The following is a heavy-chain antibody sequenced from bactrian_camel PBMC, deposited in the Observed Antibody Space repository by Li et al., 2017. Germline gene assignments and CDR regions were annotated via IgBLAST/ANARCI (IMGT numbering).Heavy chain of an antibody. CDR2: KYLGGKI. Sequence: HVQLVESGGGSVQAGGSLKLTCRFSGYKYPASCMGWYRQAPGAEREAVAAKYLGGKIWYHPTVKGRFTISQDNSKKTLYLQMNSLKTEDTAVYYCAAEGALNGGICYGNYNYWGQGTQVTVSS. CDR1: GYKYPASC. V-gene: IGHV3S55*01. J-gene: IGHJ4*01. CDR3: AAEGALNGGICYGNYNY. D-gene: IGHD7*01.